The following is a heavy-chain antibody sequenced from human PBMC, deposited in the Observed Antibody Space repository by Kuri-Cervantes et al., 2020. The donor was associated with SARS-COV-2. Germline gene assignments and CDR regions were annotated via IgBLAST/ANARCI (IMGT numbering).Heavy chain of an antibody. V-gene: IGHV3-11*06. D-gene: IGHD3-22*01. CDR3: AREMLGYYDSSGSDY. CDR1: GFTFSDYY. CDR2: ISSSSSYT. J-gene: IGHJ4*02. Sequence: SLKISGAAAGFTFSDYYMSWIRQAPGKGLEWVSYISSSSSYTNYADSVKGRFTISRDNAKNSLYLQMNSLRAEDTAVYYCAREMLGYYDSSGSDYWGQGTLVTVSS.